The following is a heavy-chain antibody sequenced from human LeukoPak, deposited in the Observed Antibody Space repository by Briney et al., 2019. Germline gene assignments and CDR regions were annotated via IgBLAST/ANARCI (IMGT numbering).Heavy chain of an antibody. CDR3: ARANYDFWSGYPTSYYFDY. CDR1: GFTFSSYA. V-gene: IGHV3-23*01. D-gene: IGHD3-3*01. Sequence: GGSLRLSCAASGFTFSSYAMSWVRQAPGKGLEWVSAISGSGGSTYYADSVRGRFTISRDNSKNTLYLQMNSLRAEDTAVYYCARANYDFWSGYPTSYYFDYWGQGTLVTVSS. CDR2: ISGSGGST. J-gene: IGHJ4*02.